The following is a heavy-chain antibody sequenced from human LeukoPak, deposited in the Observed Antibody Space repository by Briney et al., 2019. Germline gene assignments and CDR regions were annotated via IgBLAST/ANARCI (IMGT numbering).Heavy chain of an antibody. J-gene: IGHJ4*02. CDR1: GFTFSSNS. CDR3: ARDLGSRAFDY. V-gene: IGHV3-48*01. Sequence: PGGSLRLSCAASGFTFSSNSMNWVRQAPGKGLEWVSYISSSSSTIYYADSVKGRFTISRDNAKNSLYLQMNSLKTEDTAVYYCARDLGSRAFDYWGQGTLVTVSS. D-gene: IGHD1-26*01. CDR2: ISSSSSTI.